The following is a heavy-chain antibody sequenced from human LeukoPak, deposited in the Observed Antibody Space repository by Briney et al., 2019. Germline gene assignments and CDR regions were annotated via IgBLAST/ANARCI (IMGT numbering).Heavy chain of an antibody. CDR2: ISSSSSHI. D-gene: IGHD1-26*01. Sequence: PGGPLRLSCTASGFTFSSYSMNWVRQAPGKGLEWVSSISSSSSHIYYADSVKGRFTISRDNAKNSLYLQMDSLRAEDTAVYYCARDRLVGATFDYWGQGTLVTVSS. CDR3: ARDRLVGATFDY. J-gene: IGHJ4*02. V-gene: IGHV3-21*01. CDR1: GFTFSSYS.